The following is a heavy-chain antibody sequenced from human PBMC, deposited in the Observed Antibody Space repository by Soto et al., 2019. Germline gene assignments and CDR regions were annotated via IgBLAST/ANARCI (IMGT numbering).Heavy chain of an antibody. Sequence: GGSLSLSCAASGFTFSSYSMNWVRQAPGKGLEWVSSISSSSSYIYYADSVKGRFTISRDNAKNSLYLQMNSLRAEDTAVYYCARDTTDYYYGMDVWGHGTTVTVSS. CDR2: ISSSSSYI. D-gene: IGHD1-1*01. CDR3: ARDTTDYYYGMDV. CDR1: GFTFSSYS. V-gene: IGHV3-21*01. J-gene: IGHJ6*02.